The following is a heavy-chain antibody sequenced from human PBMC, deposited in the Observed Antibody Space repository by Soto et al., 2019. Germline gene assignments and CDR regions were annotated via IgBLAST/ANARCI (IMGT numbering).Heavy chain of an antibody. CDR3: AKGREDYGSGSYYNAGMGPHYYYGMDV. D-gene: IGHD3-10*01. Sequence: GGSLRLSCAASGFTFSSYAMSWVRQAPGKGLEWVSAISGSGGSTYYADSVKGRFTISRDNSKNTLYLQMNSLRAEDTAVYYCAKGREDYGSGSYYNAGMGPHYYYGMDVWGQGTTVTVSS. V-gene: IGHV3-23*01. J-gene: IGHJ6*02. CDR2: ISGSGGST. CDR1: GFTFSSYA.